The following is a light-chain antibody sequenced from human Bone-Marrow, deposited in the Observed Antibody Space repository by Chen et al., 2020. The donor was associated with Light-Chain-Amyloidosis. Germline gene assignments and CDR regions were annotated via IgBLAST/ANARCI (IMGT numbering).Light chain of an antibody. CDR3: KQYGISPLT. CDR2: GSS. V-gene: IGKV3-20*01. J-gene: IGKJ4*01. Sequence: EIVLTQSPVTLSLSPGEGYNLPCSASQTISSNYLTWYQQKFGQAPRLLIYGSSSWATGIPDRVTGSGSGTDFTLTINRQEPEDFAMYYCKQYGISPLTFGGGTKVEIK. CDR1: QTISSNY.